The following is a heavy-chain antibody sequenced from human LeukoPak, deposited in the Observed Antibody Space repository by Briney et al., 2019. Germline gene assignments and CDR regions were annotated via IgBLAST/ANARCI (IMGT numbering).Heavy chain of an antibody. CDR1: GFTLRTYG. D-gene: IGHD2-15*01. V-gene: IGHV3-30*02. CDR3: AKVIGGSSAWYARGFDY. CDR2: IQNDESNK. J-gene: IGHJ4*02. Sequence: GGSLRLSCAASGFTLRTYGMHWVRQAPGKGLEWVAFIQNDESNKYCADSVKGRFTISRDNSKNTLYLQMNSLRAEDTAVYFCAKVIGGSSAWYARGFDYWGQRTLVTVSS.